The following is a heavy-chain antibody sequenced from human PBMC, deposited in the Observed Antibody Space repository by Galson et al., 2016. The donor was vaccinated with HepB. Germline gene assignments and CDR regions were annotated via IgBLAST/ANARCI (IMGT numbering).Heavy chain of an antibody. CDR1: GFTFSSYS. J-gene: IGHJ4*02. Sequence: SLRLSCAASGFTFSSYSMNWVRQAPGKGPEWVSYISSSSSRIFYADSVKGRFTISRDNAKNSLYLQMNSLRDEDTAVYYCAKDPWGGPPTGFDCWGQGTLVTVSS. D-gene: IGHD3-3*01. V-gene: IGHV3-48*02. CDR2: ISSSSSRI. CDR3: AKDPWGGPPTGFDC.